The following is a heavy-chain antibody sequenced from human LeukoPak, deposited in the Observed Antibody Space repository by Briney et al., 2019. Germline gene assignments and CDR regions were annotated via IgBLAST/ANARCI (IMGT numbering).Heavy chain of an antibody. CDR1: GFTFSGYD. CDR2: IRPDGSDK. CDR3: AKDIAAAGGPCAY. D-gene: IGHD6-13*01. V-gene: IGHV3-30*02. Sequence: GGSLRLSCAASGFTFSGYDMHWVRQAPGKGLEWVALIRPDGSDKYYADSVKGRFTISRDNSKNTVFLQMNSLRAEDTAVYYCAKDIAAAGGPCAYWGRGTLVTVSS. J-gene: IGHJ4*02.